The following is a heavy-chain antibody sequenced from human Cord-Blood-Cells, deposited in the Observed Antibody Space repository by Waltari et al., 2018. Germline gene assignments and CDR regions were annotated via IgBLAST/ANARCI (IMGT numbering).Heavy chain of an antibody. D-gene: IGHD3-22*01. CDR3: ARRAVIAFDI. CDR1: GGSISSSSYY. V-gene: IGHV4-39*01. Sequence: QLQLQESGPGLVKPSETLSLTCTVSGGSISSSSYYWGWIRQPPGKGLGWIGSIYYSGSTYSNPSLKSRVTISVDTSKNQFSLKLSSVTAADTAVYYCARRAVIAFDIWGQGTMVTVSS. J-gene: IGHJ3*02. CDR2: IYYSGST.